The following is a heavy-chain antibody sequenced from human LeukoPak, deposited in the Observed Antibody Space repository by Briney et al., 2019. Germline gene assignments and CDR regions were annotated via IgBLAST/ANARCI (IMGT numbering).Heavy chain of an antibody. CDR3: ARPSQVVVGTSVGLFDY. CDR1: GYTFFTYW. J-gene: IGHJ4*02. D-gene: IGHD2-15*01. Sequence: GESLKISCKGSGYTFFTYWIGWVRQMPGKGLEWMGIIYPGDSDTRYSPSFQGQVTISADKSIRTAYLQWSSLKASDTAVYYCARPSQVVVGTSVGLFDYWGQGTLVTVSS. V-gene: IGHV5-51*01. CDR2: IYPGDSDT.